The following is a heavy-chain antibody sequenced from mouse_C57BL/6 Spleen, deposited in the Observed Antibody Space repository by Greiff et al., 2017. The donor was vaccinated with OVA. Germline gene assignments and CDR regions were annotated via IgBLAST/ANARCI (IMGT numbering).Heavy chain of an antibody. Sequence: EVKVVESEGGLVQPGSSMKLSCTASGFTFSDYYMAWVRQVPEKGLEWVANINYDGSITYYLDSLKSRFIISRDNAKNILYLQMSSLKSEDTATYYCARDHGDYWGQGTTLTVSS. V-gene: IGHV5-16*01. CDR3: ARDHGDY. J-gene: IGHJ2*01. CDR2: INYDGSIT. CDR1: GFTFSDYY.